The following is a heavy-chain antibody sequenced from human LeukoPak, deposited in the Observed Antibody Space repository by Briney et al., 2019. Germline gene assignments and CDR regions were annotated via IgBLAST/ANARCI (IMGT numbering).Heavy chain of an antibody. J-gene: IGHJ6*03. D-gene: IGHD6-13*01. CDR2: ISSSSSTI. CDR1: GFTFSRYS. V-gene: IGHV3-48*01. CDR3: ARDSSSYPSHMDV. Sequence: TGGSLRLSCAASGFTFSRYSMNWVRQAPGKGLEWVSYISSSSSTIYYADSVKGRFIISRDNAKNSLYLQMNSLRAEDTAVYYCARDSSSYPSHMDVWGKGTTVTVSS.